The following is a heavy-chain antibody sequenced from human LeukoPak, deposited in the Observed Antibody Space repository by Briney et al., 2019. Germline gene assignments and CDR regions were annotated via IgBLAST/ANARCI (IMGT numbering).Heavy chain of an antibody. D-gene: IGHD1-1*01. CDR3: GRDRHWNQGNFDY. CDR1: GYTITGYY. CDR2: INPNNCGT. Sequence: ASVNVSCKAFGYTITGYYIHWVRQAPGQGLEGMGWINPNNCGTNSAQKFQGRVTMTRDTSIGTAYMELNRLTYDDTAVYYCGRDRHWNQGNFDYWGQGTLVTVSS. V-gene: IGHV1-2*02. J-gene: IGHJ4*02.